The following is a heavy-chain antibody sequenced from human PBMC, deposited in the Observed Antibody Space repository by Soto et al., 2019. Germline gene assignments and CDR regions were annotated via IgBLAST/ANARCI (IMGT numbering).Heavy chain of an antibody. D-gene: IGHD1-7*01. CDR3: ARVGRELRVLLNVFDI. J-gene: IGHJ3*02. V-gene: IGHV4-59*08. Sequence: SETLSLTCSDSSGSISSHNWGWIRLPPGKGLEWIGYIRDDGSTSYNPSLSSRVTMSLDTSKKEFSLKLTSVTAADTVVYYCARVGRELRVLLNVFDIWGQGTKVPVSS. CDR2: IRDDGST. CDR1: SGSISSHN.